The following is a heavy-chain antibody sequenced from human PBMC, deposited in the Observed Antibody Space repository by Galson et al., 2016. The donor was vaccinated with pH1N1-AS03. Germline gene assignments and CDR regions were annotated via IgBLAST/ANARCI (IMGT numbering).Heavy chain of an antibody. J-gene: IGHJ5*02. V-gene: IGHV1-69*02. D-gene: IGHD3-10*01. Sequence: SVKVSCKASGGTFSKYTFNWVRQAPGQGLEWMGRIIPILGITNYAQRFQDRVTITADKSTSTAYMELSSLRSEDTAMYYCATGDRGSYCFDPWGQGTLVTVSS. CDR3: ATGDRGSYCFDP. CDR2: IIPILGIT. CDR1: GGTFSKYT.